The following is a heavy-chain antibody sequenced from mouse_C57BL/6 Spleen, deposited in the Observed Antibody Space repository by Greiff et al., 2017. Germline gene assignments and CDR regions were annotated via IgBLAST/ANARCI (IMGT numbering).Heavy chain of an antibody. J-gene: IGHJ1*03. CDR3: GRGNWDWYFDV. Sequence: QVQLHQSGAELVKPGASVKISCKASGYAFSSYWMNWVKQRPGQGLEWIGQIYPGDGDTNYNGKFKGQATLTADNSSSTAYMQLSSLTSEESAVYFCGRGNWDWYFDVWGTGTTVTVAS. CDR1: GYAFSSYW. V-gene: IGHV1-80*01. CDR2: IYPGDGDT. D-gene: IGHD4-1*01.